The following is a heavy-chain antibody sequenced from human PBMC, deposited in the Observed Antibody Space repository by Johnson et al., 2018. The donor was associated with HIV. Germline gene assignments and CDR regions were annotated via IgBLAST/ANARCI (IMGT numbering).Heavy chain of an antibody. CDR3: ARRSHVRYSSGWYAHAFDI. D-gene: IGHD6-19*01. CDR1: GFTFSNYA. Sequence: QVQLVESGGGVVQPGRSLRLSCVASGFTFSNYAMHWVRQSPGKGLEWVAVMWYDGNNKYYADSVKGRFTISRDNAQNSLFLQMNSLRADDTAVYYCARRSHVRYSSGWYAHAFDIWGQGTMVTVSS. CDR2: MWYDGNNK. V-gene: IGHV3-30*04. J-gene: IGHJ3*02.